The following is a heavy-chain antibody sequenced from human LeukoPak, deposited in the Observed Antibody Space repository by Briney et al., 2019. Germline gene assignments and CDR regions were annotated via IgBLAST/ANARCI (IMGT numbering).Heavy chain of an antibody. CDR1: GGSFSGYY. CDR2: INHSGST. CDR3: ARGRRRTSWGYYYMDV. Sequence: SETLSLTCAVYGGSFSGYYWSWIRQPPGKGLEWIGEINHSGSTNYNPSLTSRVTISVDTSKNQFSLKLSSVTAADTAVYYCARGRRRTSWGYYYMDVWGKGTTVTVSS. D-gene: IGHD2-2*01. V-gene: IGHV4-34*01. J-gene: IGHJ6*03.